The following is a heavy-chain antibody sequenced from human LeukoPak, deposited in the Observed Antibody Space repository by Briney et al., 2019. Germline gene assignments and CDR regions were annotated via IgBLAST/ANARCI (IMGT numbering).Heavy chain of an antibody. Sequence: GESLKIYCKGSGYSFTSYWISWVRQMPGKGLEWMGRIDPSDSYTNYSPSFQGHVTISADKSISTAYLQWSSLKAADTAMYSCARLVELEVSSNWFDPWGQGTLVTVSS. D-gene: IGHD1-1*01. V-gene: IGHV5-10-1*01. CDR1: GYSFTSYW. CDR2: IDPSDSYT. CDR3: ARLVELEVSSNWFDP. J-gene: IGHJ5*02.